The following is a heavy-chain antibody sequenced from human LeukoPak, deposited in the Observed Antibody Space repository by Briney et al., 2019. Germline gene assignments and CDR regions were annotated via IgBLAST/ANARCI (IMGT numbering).Heavy chain of an antibody. D-gene: IGHD5-12*01. J-gene: IGHJ4*02. CDR2: ISIISSTI. CDR1: GFTFSSYH. Sequence: GGSLRLSCAASGFTFSSYHMNWVRQAPGKGLEWVSHISIISSTIYYADSVKGRFTISRDDAKNSVYLQMNSLRAEDTAVYYCARTYERDLDSWGQGTLVTVSS. V-gene: IGHV3-48*01. CDR3: ARTYERDLDS.